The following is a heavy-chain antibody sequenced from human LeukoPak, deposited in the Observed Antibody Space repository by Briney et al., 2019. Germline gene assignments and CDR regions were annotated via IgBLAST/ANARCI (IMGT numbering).Heavy chain of an antibody. D-gene: IGHD6-13*01. J-gene: IGHJ4*02. Sequence: SETLSLTCAVSGGSISSHYWSWIRQPPGKGLEWIGYIYYSGSTNYNPSRESRVTISVDTSKNQFSLKLSSVTAADTAVYYCARESRGAAAGFDYWGQGTLVTVPS. CDR1: GGSISSHY. V-gene: IGHV4-59*11. CDR3: ARESRGAAAGFDY. CDR2: IYYSGST.